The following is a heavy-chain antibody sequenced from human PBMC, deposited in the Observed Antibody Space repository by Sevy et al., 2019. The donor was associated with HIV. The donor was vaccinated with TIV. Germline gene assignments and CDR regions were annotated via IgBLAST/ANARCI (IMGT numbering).Heavy chain of an antibody. V-gene: IGHV3-15*07. CDR2: IKSKTDGGTT. J-gene: IGHJ4*02. CDR1: GFTFSNAW. CDR3: TTDRVITMMVVVIPHDY. Sequence: GGSLRLSCAASGFTFSNAWMNWVRQAPGKGLEWVGRIKSKTDGGTTDYAAPVKGRFTISRDDSKNTLYLQMNSLKTEDTAVYYCTTDRVITMMVVVIPHDYWGQGTLVTVSS. D-gene: IGHD3-22*01.